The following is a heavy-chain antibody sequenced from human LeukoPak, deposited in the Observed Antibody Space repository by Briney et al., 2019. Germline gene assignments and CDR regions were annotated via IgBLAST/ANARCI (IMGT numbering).Heavy chain of an antibody. J-gene: IGHJ5*02. CDR1: GGSISSGSYY. D-gene: IGHD2-21*02. V-gene: IGHV4-61*02. Sequence: SQTLSLTCTVSGGSISSGSYYWSWIRQPAGKGPEWIGRVYTSGSTNYNPSLKSRVTISVDTSKNQFSLKLSSVTAADTAVYYCARSIGWLPSTNVVTAKGWFDPWGQGTLVTVSS. CDR3: ARSIGWLPSTNVVTAKGWFDP. CDR2: VYTSGST.